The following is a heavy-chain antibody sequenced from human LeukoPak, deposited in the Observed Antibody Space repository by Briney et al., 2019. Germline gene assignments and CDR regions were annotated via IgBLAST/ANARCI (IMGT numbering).Heavy chain of an antibody. J-gene: IGHJ4*02. CDR1: GGSFSGYY. CDR2: INHSGST. D-gene: IGHD3-16*01. Sequence: PSETLSLTCAVYGGSFSGYYWSWIRQPPGKGLEWMGEINHSGSTNYNPSLKSRVTISVDTSKNQFSLKLSSVTAADTAVYYCARGPYSRKGYFDYWGQGTLVTVSS. CDR3: ARGPYSRKGYFDY. V-gene: IGHV4-34*01.